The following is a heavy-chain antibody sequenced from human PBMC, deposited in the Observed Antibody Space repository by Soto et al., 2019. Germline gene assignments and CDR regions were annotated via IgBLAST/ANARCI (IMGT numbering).Heavy chain of an antibody. J-gene: IGHJ5*02. Sequence: SETLSLTCTVSGGSISSSDFYWGWLRQTPGKGLEFIGSMYYSGTTYYNPSLKSRVTISVDTSKDQFTLKLISVTAADTAVYYCAVVDSTGNWFDPWGEGALVTVSS. CDR1: GGSISSSDFY. D-gene: IGHD6-25*01. V-gene: IGHV4-39*01. CDR3: AVVDSTGNWFDP. CDR2: MYYSGTT.